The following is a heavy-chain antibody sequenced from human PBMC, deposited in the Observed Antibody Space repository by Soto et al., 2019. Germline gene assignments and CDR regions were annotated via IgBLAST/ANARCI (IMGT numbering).Heavy chain of an antibody. CDR1: GFTFSSYG. CDR3: ARDHSTIYYYYGMDV. D-gene: IGHD2-8*01. J-gene: IGHJ6*02. Sequence: GGSLRLSCAASGFTFSSYGMHWVRHAPGKGLEWVAVISYDGSNKYYADSVKGRFTISRDNSKNTLYLQMNSLRSEDTAVYYCARDHSTIYYYYGMDVWGQGTTVTVSS. CDR2: ISYDGSNK. V-gene: IGHV3-30*03.